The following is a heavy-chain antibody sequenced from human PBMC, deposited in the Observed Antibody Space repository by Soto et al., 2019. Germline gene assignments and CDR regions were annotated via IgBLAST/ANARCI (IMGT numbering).Heavy chain of an antibody. CDR3: VRLECYSWLDS. CDR1: GTGVSSNDAT. V-gene: IGHV6-1*01. J-gene: IGHJ5*01. Sequence: QAQLQQSGPGLVKTSHTLSLTCAISGTGVSSNDATWDWIRQSPSKGLEWLGRTYYRSKWYIDYAVTVKSRITINPNPPNNLRSLQLTAVSRDGTAVYYYVRLECYSWLDSWGPGTLVTVSS. CDR2: TYYRSKWYI. D-gene: IGHD2-8*01.